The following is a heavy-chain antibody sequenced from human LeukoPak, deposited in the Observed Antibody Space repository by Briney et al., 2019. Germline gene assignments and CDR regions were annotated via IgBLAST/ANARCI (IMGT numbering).Heavy chain of an antibody. CDR3: ARGPTVERSPFDY. V-gene: IGHV1-69*04. CDR2: IIPIVGIA. D-gene: IGHD5-24*01. J-gene: IGHJ4*02. CDR1: GDTFSIDA. Sequence: SVTVPFTASGDTFSIDAISWVRQAPGQGVEWMGRIIPIVGIANYAQKFQGRVTITADKSTTTAYMELSSLRSEDTAVYYCARGPTVERSPFDYWGQGTLVTVSS.